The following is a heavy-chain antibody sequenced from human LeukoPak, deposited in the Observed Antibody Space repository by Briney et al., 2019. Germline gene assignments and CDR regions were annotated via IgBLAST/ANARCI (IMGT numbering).Heavy chain of an antibody. CDR3: AKGGYDILTGYFHYYYMDV. CDR2: ISGSGGST. J-gene: IGHJ6*03. V-gene: IGHV3-23*01. D-gene: IGHD3-9*01. Sequence: GGSLRLSCAASGFTFSSYGMSWVRKAPGKGMEWVSAISGSGGSTYYADSAKGRFTISRDNSKNTLYLQMNSLRAEDTDVYYCAKGGYDILTGYFHYYYMDVWDKGATVTISS. CDR1: GFTFSSYG.